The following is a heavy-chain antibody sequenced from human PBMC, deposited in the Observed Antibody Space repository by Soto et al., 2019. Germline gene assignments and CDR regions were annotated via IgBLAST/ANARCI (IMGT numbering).Heavy chain of an antibody. V-gene: IGHV3-23*01. CDR2: ISGSGGST. J-gene: IGHJ6*03. CDR1: GFTFSSYA. Sequence: GALRLSCAASGFTFSSYAMSWVRQAPGKGLEWVSAISGSGGSTYYADSVKGRFTISRDNSKNTLYLQMNSLRAEDTAVYYCAKRGYGSGSLSYMDVWGKGTTVTVSS. D-gene: IGHD3-10*01. CDR3: AKRGYGSGSLSYMDV.